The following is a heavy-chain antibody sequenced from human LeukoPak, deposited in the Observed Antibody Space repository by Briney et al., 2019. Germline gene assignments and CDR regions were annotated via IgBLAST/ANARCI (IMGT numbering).Heavy chain of an antibody. D-gene: IGHD5-24*01. V-gene: IGHV4-61*02. CDR1: GGSISSVSYY. CDR3: ARGMRDGYNKWFDP. J-gene: IGHJ5*02. Sequence: PSQTLSLTCTVSGGSISSVSYYWSWIRQPAGKGLEWIGRIYTSGSSDYNPGPKSRVTISVDTSKNQFSLKLSSVTAADTAVYYCARGMRDGYNKWFDPWGQGTLVTVSS. CDR2: IYTSGSS.